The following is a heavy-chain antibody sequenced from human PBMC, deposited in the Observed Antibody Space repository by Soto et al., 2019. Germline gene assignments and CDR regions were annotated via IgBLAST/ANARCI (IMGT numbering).Heavy chain of an antibody. CDR2: IYYSGST. CDR3: ARHSSSPHYYYYMDV. Sequence: SETLSLTCTVSGGSISSSSYYWGWIRQPPGKGLEWIGSIYYSGSTYYNPSLKSRVTISVDTSKNQFSLKLSSVTAADTAVYYCARHSSSPHYYYYMDVWGKGTTVNVSS. V-gene: IGHV4-39*01. D-gene: IGHD6-6*01. CDR1: GGSISSSSYY. J-gene: IGHJ6*03.